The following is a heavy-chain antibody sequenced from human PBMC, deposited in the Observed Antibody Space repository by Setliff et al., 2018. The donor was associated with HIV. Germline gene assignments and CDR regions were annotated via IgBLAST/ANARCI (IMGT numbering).Heavy chain of an antibody. CDR2: VDYTGST. CDR3: TIPASSLAPN. CDR1: GGSISTSNYY. Sequence: SETLSLTCTVSGGSISTSNYYWGWVRQPPGKGLEWVGNVDYTGSTYYNPSLQSRVIISVDTSNNQISLKLTSVTAADTAVYYCTIPASSLAPNWGRGTQVTVSS. V-gene: IGHV4-39*01. J-gene: IGHJ4*02.